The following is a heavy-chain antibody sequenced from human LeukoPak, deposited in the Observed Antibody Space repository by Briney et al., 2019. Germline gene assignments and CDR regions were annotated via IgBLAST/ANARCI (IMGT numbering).Heavy chain of an antibody. Sequence: GASVKVSCKASGYPFTGYYMHWVRQAPGQGLEWMGWINPNSGGTNYAQKFQGRVTMTRDTSISTAYMELSRLRSDDTAVYYCARAEGGWYGDFDYWGQGTLVTVSS. CDR2: INPNSGGT. CDR1: GYPFTGYY. D-gene: IGHD6-19*01. V-gene: IGHV1-2*02. J-gene: IGHJ4*02. CDR3: ARAEGGWYGDFDY.